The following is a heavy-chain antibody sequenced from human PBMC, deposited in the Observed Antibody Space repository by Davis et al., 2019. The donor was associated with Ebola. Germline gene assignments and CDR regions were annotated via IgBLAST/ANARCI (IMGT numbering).Heavy chain of an antibody. CDR2: ISSSSSYI. V-gene: IGHV3-21*01. D-gene: IGHD2-15*01. CDR1: GFTFNSYC. Sequence: GESLKISCAASGFTFNSYCMNWVRQAPGKGLEWVSSISSSSSYIYYADSVKGRFTISRDNAKNSLYLQMNSLRAEDTAVYYCARDPTGLVVAASDYWGQGTLVTVSS. J-gene: IGHJ4*02. CDR3: ARDPTGLVVAASDY.